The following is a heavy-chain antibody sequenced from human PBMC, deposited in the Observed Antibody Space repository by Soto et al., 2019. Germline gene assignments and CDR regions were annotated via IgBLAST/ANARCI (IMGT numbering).Heavy chain of an antibody. D-gene: IGHD6-19*01. Sequence: EVQLLESGGGLVQPGGSLRLSCAASGFTFSSYAMSWVRQAPGKGLEWVSAISGSGGSTYYADSVKGRFTISRDNSKNTLYPQMNSLRAEDTAVYYCASRVAGTKRFGDLGQGTLVTVSS. CDR1: GFTFSSYA. CDR2: ISGSGGST. V-gene: IGHV3-23*01. CDR3: ASRVAGTKRFGD. J-gene: IGHJ4*02.